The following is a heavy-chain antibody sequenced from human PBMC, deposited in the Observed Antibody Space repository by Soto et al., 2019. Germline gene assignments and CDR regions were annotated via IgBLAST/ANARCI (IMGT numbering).Heavy chain of an antibody. J-gene: IGHJ4*02. D-gene: IGHD4-17*01. CDR1: GGSISGSSYY. CDR3: ASFSGATYGDYGGGINY. V-gene: IGHV4-39*01. Sequence: PSETRSLTCTVSGGSISGSSYYWGWIRQPPGKGLECIGSVHYSGSTDYNPSLKSRVTISVDTSKNQFSLKLTPVTAADTAVYFCASFSGATYGDYGGGINYWGQGTLVTVSS. CDR2: VHYSGST.